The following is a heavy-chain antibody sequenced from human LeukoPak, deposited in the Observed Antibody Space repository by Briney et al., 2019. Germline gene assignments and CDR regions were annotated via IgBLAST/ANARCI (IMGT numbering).Heavy chain of an antibody. Sequence: SETLSLTCSVSGGSISGHYWSWIRQPPGKGLEWIGYIYYSGSTNYNPSLKSRVTISVDTSKNQFSLKLSSVTAADTAVYYCARGFRGRWFQSGNWFDPWGQGTLVTVSS. CDR1: GGSISGHY. V-gene: IGHV4-59*11. CDR2: IYYSGST. D-gene: IGHD2-15*01. CDR3: ARGFRGRWFQSGNWFDP. J-gene: IGHJ5*02.